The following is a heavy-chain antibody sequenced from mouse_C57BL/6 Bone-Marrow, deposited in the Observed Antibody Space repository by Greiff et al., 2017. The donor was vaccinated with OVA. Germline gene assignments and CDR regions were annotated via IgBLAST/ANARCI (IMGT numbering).Heavy chain of an antibody. CDR1: GFSLTSYA. D-gene: IGHD2-2*01. CDR2: IWTGGGT. CDR3: ARIELWLRRNYAMDY. V-gene: IGHV2-9-1*01. Sequence: VNVVESGPGLVAPSQSLSITCTVSGFSLTSYAISWVRQPPGKGLEWLGVIWTGGGTNYNSALKSRLSISKDNSKSQVFLKMNSLQTDDTARYYCARIELWLRRNYAMDYWGQGTSVTVSS. J-gene: IGHJ4*01.